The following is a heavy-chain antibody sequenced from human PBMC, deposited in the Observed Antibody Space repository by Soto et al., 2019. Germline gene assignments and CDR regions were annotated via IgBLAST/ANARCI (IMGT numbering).Heavy chain of an antibody. CDR1: GDSLSVHSYY. CDR3: TRRYNRNDNDFDP. J-gene: IGHJ5*02. D-gene: IGHD1-20*01. CDR2: SYYAGTT. V-gene: IGHV4-39*01. Sequence: PSETLSLPCPLSGDSLSVHSYYWTWIRQPPGKGLEWIGSSYYAGTTYFNPSLNSRTTISVDTPKNQFSLRLTSVTAADTPIYYCTRRYNRNDNDFDPWGPGALVTVSS.